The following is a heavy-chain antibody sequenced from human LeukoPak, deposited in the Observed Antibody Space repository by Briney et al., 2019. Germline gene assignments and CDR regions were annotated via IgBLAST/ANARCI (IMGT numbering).Heavy chain of an antibody. Sequence: KPSETLSLTCTVSGGSISSSSYYWGWIRQPPGKGLEWIGSIYYSGSTHYNPSLKSRVTISVDTSKNQFSLKLSSVTAADTAVYYCARDVSYYYYYMDVWGKGTTVTVSS. CDR1: GGSISSSSYY. CDR2: IYYSGST. J-gene: IGHJ6*03. CDR3: ARDVSYYYYYMDV. V-gene: IGHV4-39*07. D-gene: IGHD5/OR15-5a*01.